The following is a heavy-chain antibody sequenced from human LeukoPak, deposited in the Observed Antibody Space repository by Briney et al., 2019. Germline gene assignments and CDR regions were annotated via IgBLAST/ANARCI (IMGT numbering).Heavy chain of an antibody. CDR3: ARDLEYQLPMGI. CDR2: INPNSGGT. Sequence: ASAKVSCKASGYTFTGYYMHWARQAPGQGLEWMGWINPNSGGTNYAQKFQGRVTMTRDTSISTAYMELSRLRSDDTAVYYCARDLEYQLPMGIWGQGTLVTASS. CDR1: GYTFTGYY. J-gene: IGHJ4*02. D-gene: IGHD2-2*01. V-gene: IGHV1-2*02.